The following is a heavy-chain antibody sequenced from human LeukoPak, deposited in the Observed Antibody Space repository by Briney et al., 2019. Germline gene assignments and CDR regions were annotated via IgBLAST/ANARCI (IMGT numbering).Heavy chain of an antibody. J-gene: IGHJ4*02. Sequence: GGSLRLSCAASGFSFSDYNMNWVRQAPGKGLEWLSYISSSSSTMYYADSVKGRFTISRDNSKNTLYLQMNSLRAEDTAVYYCAREWVAAADYWGQGTLVTVSS. V-gene: IGHV3-48*01. D-gene: IGHD2-15*01. CDR3: AREWVAAADY. CDR2: ISSSSSTM. CDR1: GFSFSDYN.